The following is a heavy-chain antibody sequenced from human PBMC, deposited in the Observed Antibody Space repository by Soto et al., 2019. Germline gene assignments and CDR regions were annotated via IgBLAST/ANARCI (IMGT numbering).Heavy chain of an antibody. CDR2: INSDGST. CDR3: AREGAVALDY. J-gene: IGHJ4*02. Sequence: EVQLVESGGGLVQPGGSLRLSCVVSGFTVTSHFMNWFRQAPGKGLEWVSVINSDGSTFYADSVKGRFIISRDHSQTTVYLQMDSLRGDDTALYYCAREGAVALDYWGQGTLVTVSS. CDR1: GFTVTSHF. V-gene: IGHV3-66*01. D-gene: IGHD1-26*01.